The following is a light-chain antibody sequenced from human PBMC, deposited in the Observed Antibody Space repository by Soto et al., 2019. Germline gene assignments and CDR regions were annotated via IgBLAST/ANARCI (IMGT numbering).Light chain of an antibody. CDR2: GTS. CDR1: QSVPSTY. CDR3: QQFGTSPWT. J-gene: IGKJ1*01. V-gene: IGKV3-20*01. Sequence: LSQDRGRLALGAGVRLGGRRRASQSVPSTYFAWYQQKYGQPPRLVMSGTSNRATGIPDRFSGSVSGRDATVTIRRPEKEDGTAYLCQQFGTSPWTFGQGTKVDIK.